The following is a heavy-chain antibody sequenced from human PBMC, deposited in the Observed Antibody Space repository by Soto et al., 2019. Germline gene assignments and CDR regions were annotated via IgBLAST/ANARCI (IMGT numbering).Heavy chain of an antibody. Sequence: PSETLPLTCTVSGGSICSSSYYWGWIRQPPGKGLEWIGSIYYSGSTYYNPSLKSRVTISVDTSKNQFSLKLSSVTAADTAVYYCARVGIAVAGFPNWFDPWGQGTLVTVSS. CDR3: ARVGIAVAGFPNWFDP. D-gene: IGHD6-19*01. V-gene: IGHV4-39*01. J-gene: IGHJ5*02. CDR2: IYYSGST. CDR1: GGSICSSSYY.